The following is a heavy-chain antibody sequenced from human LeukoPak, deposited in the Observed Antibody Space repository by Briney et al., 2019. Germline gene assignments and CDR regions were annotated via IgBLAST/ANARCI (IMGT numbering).Heavy chain of an antibody. J-gene: IGHJ4*02. D-gene: IGHD2-15*01. V-gene: IGHV4-61*02. Sequence: PSQTLSHTCTVSGGSISSGSYYWSWIRQPAGKGLEWIGRIYTSGSTNYNPSLKRRVTISVDTSKNQFSLKLSSVTAADTAVYYCARVGGYWGQGTLVTVSS. CDR1: GGSISSGSYY. CDR2: IYTSGST. CDR3: ARVGGY.